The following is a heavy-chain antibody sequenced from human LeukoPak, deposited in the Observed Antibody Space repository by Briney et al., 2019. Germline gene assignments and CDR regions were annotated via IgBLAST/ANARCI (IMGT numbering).Heavy chain of an antibody. CDR3: ARNLRIAAAGTGGY. CDR2: MNPNSGNT. V-gene: IGHV1-8*01. D-gene: IGHD6-13*01. CDR1: GYTFTSYD. Sequence: ASVTVSCKASGYTFTSYDINWVRQATGQGLEWMGWMNPNSGNTGYAQKFQGRVTMTRNTSISTAYMELSSLRSEDTAVYYCARNLRIAAAGTGGYWGQGTLVTVSS. J-gene: IGHJ4*02.